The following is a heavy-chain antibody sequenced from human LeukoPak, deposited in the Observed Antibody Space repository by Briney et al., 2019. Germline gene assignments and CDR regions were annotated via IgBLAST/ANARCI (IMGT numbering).Heavy chain of an antibody. CDR1: GFTFSSYA. D-gene: IGHD3-10*01. Sequence: GGSLRLSCAASGFTFSSYAMHWVRQAPGKGLEWVAVISYDGSNKYYADSVKGRFTISRDNSKNTLYLQMNGLTAEDTAMYYCARDSYQDYYGRFDPWGQGTLVIVSS. V-gene: IGHV3-30-3*01. CDR2: ISYDGSNK. J-gene: IGHJ5*02. CDR3: ARDSYQDYYGRFDP.